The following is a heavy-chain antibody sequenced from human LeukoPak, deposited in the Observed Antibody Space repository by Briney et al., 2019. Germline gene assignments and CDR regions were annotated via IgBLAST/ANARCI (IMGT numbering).Heavy chain of an antibody. CDR2: IYYSGST. V-gene: IGHV4-39*07. Sequence: PSETLSLTCTVSGGSISSSSYYWGWIRQPPGKGLEWIGSIYYSGSTYYNPSLKSRVTISVDTSKNQFSLKLSSVTAADTAVYYCSVVLTGYLGWFDPWGQGTLVTVSS. J-gene: IGHJ5*02. CDR1: GGSISSSSYY. CDR3: SVVLTGYLGWFDP. D-gene: IGHD3-9*01.